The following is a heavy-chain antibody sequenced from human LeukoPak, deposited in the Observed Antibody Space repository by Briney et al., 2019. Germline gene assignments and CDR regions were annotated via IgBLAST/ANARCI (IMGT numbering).Heavy chain of an antibody. Sequence: GGSLRLSCAASGFTFDDYAMHWVRQAPGKGLEWVGRVKSRSDGGTAEYAAPVTGRFTISRDDSENTVYLQMNSLKTEDTALYYCTTDGGAMWLVLESYWGQGTLVTVSS. CDR1: GFTFDDYA. CDR2: VKSRSDGGTA. CDR3: TTDGGAMWLVLESY. D-gene: IGHD6-19*01. J-gene: IGHJ4*02. V-gene: IGHV3-15*07.